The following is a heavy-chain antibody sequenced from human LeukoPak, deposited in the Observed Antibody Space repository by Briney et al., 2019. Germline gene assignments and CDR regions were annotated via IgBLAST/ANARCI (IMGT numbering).Heavy chain of an antibody. J-gene: IGHJ6*02. CDR2: INPNSGGT. D-gene: IGHD2-2*02. V-gene: IGHV1-2*02. CDR3: ARGLVPAAIPYYYYGMDV. Sequence: ASVKVSCKASGYTFTGYYMHWVRQAPGQGLEWMGWINPNSGGTNYAQKFQGRVTMTRDTSISTAYMELSRLRSDDTAVYYCARGLVPAAIPYYYYGMDVWGQGTTVTVSS. CDR1: GYTFTGYY.